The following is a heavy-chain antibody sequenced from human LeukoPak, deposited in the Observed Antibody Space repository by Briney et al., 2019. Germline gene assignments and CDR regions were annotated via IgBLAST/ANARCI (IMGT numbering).Heavy chain of an antibody. CDR1: GFTVSSDY. CDR2: IYSGGNT. J-gene: IGHJ4*02. V-gene: IGHV3-53*01. CDR3: ARGSSGYYSYFVS. Sequence: PGGSLRLSCAASGFTVSSDYMSWVRQAPGKGLEWVSVIYSGGNTYYADSVKGRFTISRDDSKNTLFLQMNSLRAEDTAVYYCARGSSGYYSYFVSWGQGTLVTVSA. D-gene: IGHD3-22*01.